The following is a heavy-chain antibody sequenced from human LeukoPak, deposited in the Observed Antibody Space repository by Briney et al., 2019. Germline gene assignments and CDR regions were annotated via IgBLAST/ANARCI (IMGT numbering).Heavy chain of an antibody. CDR2: ISGSGGST. CDR3: AKDSFDYGDYDGGY. CDR1: GFTFSSYA. V-gene: IGHV3-23*01. Sequence: GGSLRLSCAASGFTFSSYAMSWVRQAPGKGLEWVSAISGSGGSTYYADSVKGRFTISRDNSKNTLYLRMNSLRAEDTAVYYCAKDSFDYGDYDGGYRGQGTLVTVSS. J-gene: IGHJ4*02. D-gene: IGHD4-17*01.